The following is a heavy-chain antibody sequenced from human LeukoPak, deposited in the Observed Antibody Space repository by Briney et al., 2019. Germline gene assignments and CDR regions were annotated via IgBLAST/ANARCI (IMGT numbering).Heavy chain of an antibody. CDR3: ARMTYDGSGPNPNWFDP. CDR2: MNPNSGYT. Sequence: VASVKVSCKASGYSFTSYDINWVRQATGQGLEWLGWMNPNSGYTGYAQRFQGRITMTRNTSISTVYMELSSLRFDDTAIYYCARMTYDGSGPNPNWFDPWWQVTLVTVSS. D-gene: IGHD3-22*01. V-gene: IGHV1-8*01. J-gene: IGHJ5*02. CDR1: GYSFTSYD.